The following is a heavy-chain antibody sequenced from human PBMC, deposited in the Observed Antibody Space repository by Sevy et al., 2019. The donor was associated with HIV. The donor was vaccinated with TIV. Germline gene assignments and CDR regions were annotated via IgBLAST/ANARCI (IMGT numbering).Heavy chain of an antibody. J-gene: IGHJ4*01. Sequence: GGSLRLSCAASGFTFSGSAMHWVRQASGKGLEWVGRIRSKANSYATAYAASVKGRFTISRDDSKNTAYLQMNSLKTEDTAVYYCTSSMDPWWLNFDYWGHGTLFTVSS. CDR2: IRSKANSYAT. CDR1: GFTFSGSA. D-gene: IGHD2-15*01. V-gene: IGHV3-73*01. CDR3: TSSMDPWWLNFDY.